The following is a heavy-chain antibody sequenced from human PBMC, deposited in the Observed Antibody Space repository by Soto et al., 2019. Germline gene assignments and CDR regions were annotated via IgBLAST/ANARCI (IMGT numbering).Heavy chain of an antibody. CDR3: AREKVQIGT. Sequence: GGSLRLSCAASGFRYSDDWMSWVRQAPGKGLEWVANIKQDGSEKYYVDSVKGRFTISRDNAKKSLYLQMNSLRVEDTAVYYCAREKVQIGTWGQGTMVTVSS. J-gene: IGHJ5*02. D-gene: IGHD1-1*01. V-gene: IGHV3-7*01. CDR1: GFRYSDDW. CDR2: IKQDGSEK.